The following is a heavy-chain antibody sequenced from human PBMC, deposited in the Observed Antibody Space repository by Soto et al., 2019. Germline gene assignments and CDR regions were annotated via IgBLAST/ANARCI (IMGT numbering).Heavy chain of an antibody. J-gene: IGHJ5*02. CDR3: ARHGGYSYGYSWFDP. CDR1: YW. D-gene: IGHD5-18*01. Sequence: YWSWIRQPPGKGLEWMGIIYPGDSDTRYSPSFQGQVTISADKSISTAYLQWSSLKASDTAMYYCARHGGYSYGYSWFDPWGQGTLVTVSS. CDR2: IYPGDSDT. V-gene: IGHV5-51*01.